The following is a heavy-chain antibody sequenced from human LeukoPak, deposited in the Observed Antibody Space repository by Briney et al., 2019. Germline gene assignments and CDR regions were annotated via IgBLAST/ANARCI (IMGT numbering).Heavy chain of an antibody. CDR1: GFTFSSYA. V-gene: IGHV3-30-3*01. D-gene: IGHD6-6*01. CDR3: ARDAYEQLVGWYYYYGMDV. CDR2: ISYDGSNK. Sequence: PGGSLRLSCAASGFTFSSYAMHWVRQAPGKGLEWVAVISYDGSNKYYADSVEGRFTISRDNSRNTLYLQMNSLRAEDTAVYYCARDAYEQLVGWYYYYGMDVWGQGTTVTVSS. J-gene: IGHJ6*02.